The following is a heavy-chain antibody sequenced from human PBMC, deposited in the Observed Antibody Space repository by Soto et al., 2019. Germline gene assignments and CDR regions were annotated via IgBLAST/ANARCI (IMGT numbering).Heavy chain of an antibody. CDR2: IIPIFGTA. Sequence: SLQGSCKPSGGTFSRYAISWVRQAPGQGLEWMGGIIPIFGTANYAQKFQGRVTITADKSTSTAYMELSSLRSEDTAVYYCARGPRIAVAVWFDPWGQGTLVTVLL. D-gene: IGHD6-19*01. CDR1: GGTFSRYA. CDR3: ARGPRIAVAVWFDP. V-gene: IGHV1-69*06. J-gene: IGHJ5*02.